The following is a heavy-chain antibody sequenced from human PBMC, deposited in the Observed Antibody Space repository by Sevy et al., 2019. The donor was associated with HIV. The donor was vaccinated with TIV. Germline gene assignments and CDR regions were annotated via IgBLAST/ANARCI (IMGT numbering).Heavy chain of an antibody. CDR3: ATGGDFWSGYSNDAFDI. D-gene: IGHD3-3*01. CDR2: IRDSGEST. Sequence: GESLKISCAASGFTFSSYAMSWFRQAPGKGLEWVSTIRDSGESTYNADSVKGRFTISRDNSKNTLYLQMNSLRADDTAVYYCATGGDFWSGYSNDAFDIWGQGTMVTVSS. V-gene: IGHV3-23*01. CDR1: GFTFSSYA. J-gene: IGHJ3*02.